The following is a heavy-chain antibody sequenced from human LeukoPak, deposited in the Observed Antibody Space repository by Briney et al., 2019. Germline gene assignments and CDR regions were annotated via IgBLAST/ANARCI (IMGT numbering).Heavy chain of an antibody. V-gene: IGHV3-23*01. D-gene: IGHD2-15*01. CDR2: TNGGGGNT. Sequence: GGSLRLSCAASGFTFNSYVMSWVRQAPGKGLEWVSATNGGGGNTYYADSVKGRFTISRDNSKNMVYLQMNTLRADDTAVYYCAKSVVVITFRFDDWGQGALVTVSS. CDR3: AKSVVVITFRFDD. CDR1: GFTFNSYV. J-gene: IGHJ4*02.